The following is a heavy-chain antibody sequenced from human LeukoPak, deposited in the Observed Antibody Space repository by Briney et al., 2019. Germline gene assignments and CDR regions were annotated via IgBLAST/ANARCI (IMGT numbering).Heavy chain of an antibody. CDR1: GFTFSTYG. CDR3: AKDRVDYYGSGSSFDY. CDR2: IRYDESNK. J-gene: IGHJ4*02. D-gene: IGHD3-10*01. V-gene: IGHV3-30*02. Sequence: PGGSLRLSCAASGFTFSTYGMHWVRQAPGKGLEWVAFIRYDESNKYYADSVKGRFTISRDNSKNTVYLQMNSLRAEDTAVYYCAKDRVDYYGSGSSFDYWGQGTLVTASS.